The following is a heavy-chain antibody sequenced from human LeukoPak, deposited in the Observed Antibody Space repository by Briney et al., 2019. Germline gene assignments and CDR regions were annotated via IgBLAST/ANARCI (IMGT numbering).Heavy chain of an antibody. CDR2: IYYGGSA. CDR3: ARSDSSGLDDAFDI. CDR1: GGSISSGGYS. V-gene: IGHV4-30-2*01. J-gene: IGHJ3*02. Sequence: SQTLSLTCTVSGGSISSGGYSWSWIRQPPGKGLEWIGYIYYGGSAYYTPSLKSRVTMSEDSSKNQFSPRLTSVTAADTAMYYCARSDSSGLDDAFDIWGRGTMVTVSS. D-gene: IGHD3-22*01.